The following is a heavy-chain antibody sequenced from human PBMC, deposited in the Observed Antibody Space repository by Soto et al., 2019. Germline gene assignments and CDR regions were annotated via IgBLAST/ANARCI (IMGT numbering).Heavy chain of an antibody. CDR3: ARGAIVVVPAAFRYYYGMDV. J-gene: IGHJ6*02. D-gene: IGHD2-2*01. CDR2: IYHSGST. CDR1: GGSISSSNW. V-gene: IGHV4-4*02. Sequence: SETLSLTCAVSGGSISSSNWWSWVRQPPGKGLEWIGEIYHSGSTNYNPSLKSRVTISVDKSKNQFSLKLSSVTAADTAVYYCARGAIVVVPAAFRYYYGMDVWGQGTPVTVYS.